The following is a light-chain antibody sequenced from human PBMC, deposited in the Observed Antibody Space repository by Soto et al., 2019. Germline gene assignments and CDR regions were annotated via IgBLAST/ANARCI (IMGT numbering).Light chain of an antibody. J-gene: IGLJ2*01. CDR3: SSYAGSNNYVV. CDR1: SSDIGAYNF. CDR2: GVS. V-gene: IGLV2-8*01. Sequence: QSVLTQPPSASGSPGQSVSISCTGTSSDIGAYNFVSWYQQHPGKAPRLMIYGVSKRPSGAPDRFSGSKSGNTASLTVSGLQAEDEADYYCSSYAGSNNYVVFGGGTKLTVL.